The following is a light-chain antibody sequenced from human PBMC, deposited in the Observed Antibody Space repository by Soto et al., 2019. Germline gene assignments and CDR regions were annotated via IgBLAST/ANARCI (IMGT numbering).Light chain of an antibody. V-gene: IGKV3-20*01. CDR2: GTS. J-gene: IGKJ1*01. Sequence: IVLTQSPGTLSLSPGERATLSCRASQSVSSSYLAWYQQKPGQAPRLLIYGTSNRATGIPDRFSGSGSGTDFTLTISRLEPEDFAVYYCQQYGSSPWTFGQGTKVEFK. CDR3: QQYGSSPWT. CDR1: QSVSSSY.